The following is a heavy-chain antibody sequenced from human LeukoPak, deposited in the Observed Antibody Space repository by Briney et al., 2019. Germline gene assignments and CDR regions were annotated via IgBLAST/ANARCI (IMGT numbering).Heavy chain of an antibody. V-gene: IGHV4-34*01. J-gene: IGHJ4*02. CDR1: GGSFSGYY. CDR3: ARRGFMVRGTPPFDY. CDR2: TNHSGST. D-gene: IGHD3-10*01. Sequence: SETLSLTCAVYGGSFSGYYWSWIRQPPGKGLEWIGETNHSGSTNYNPSLKSRVTISVDTSKNQFSLKLSSVTAADTAVYYCARRGFMVRGTPPFDYWGQGTLVTVSS.